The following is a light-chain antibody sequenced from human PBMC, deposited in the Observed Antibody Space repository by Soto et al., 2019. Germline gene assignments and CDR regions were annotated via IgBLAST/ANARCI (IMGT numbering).Light chain of an antibody. V-gene: IGKV3-20*01. CDR2: GAS. CDR3: QQYVSSPIT. CDR1: QSVSSSY. Sequence: EIVLTQSPGTLSLSPGEGATLSFRASQSVSSSYLAWYQQKPGQAPRLLIYGASSRATGIPDRFSGSGSGTDFTLTMSRLEPEDFAVYYSQQYVSSPITLGQATRLDTK. J-gene: IGKJ5*01.